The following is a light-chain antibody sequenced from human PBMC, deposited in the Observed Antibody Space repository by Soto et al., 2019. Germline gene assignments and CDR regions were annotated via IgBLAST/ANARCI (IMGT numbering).Light chain of an antibody. V-gene: IGKV3-11*01. J-gene: IGKJ3*01. Sequence: ETVLTQSPATLSLSPGERATLSCRASQTIDNYLAWYQQKPGQVPRLLIYDASNRATGIPARFSGSGSGTEFTLTISSLEPEDFAIYYCQQRGNWPPFTFGPGTRVDIK. CDR1: QTIDNY. CDR3: QQRGNWPPFT. CDR2: DAS.